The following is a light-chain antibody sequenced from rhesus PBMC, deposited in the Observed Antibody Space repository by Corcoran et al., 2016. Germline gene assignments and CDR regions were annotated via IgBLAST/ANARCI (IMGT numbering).Light chain of an antibody. CDR1: QSVSSN. J-gene: IGKJ1*01. CDR2: GAS. Sequence: EIVMTQSPATLSLSPGERVTLSCRASQSVSSNLAWYQQKPGQVPSLLICGASSRATGIPDRFSGSGSGTDLTLTISSLEPEGFAVYFCPQYSDWPTFGRGTKVEIK. V-gene: IGKV3-42*03. CDR3: PQYSDWPT.